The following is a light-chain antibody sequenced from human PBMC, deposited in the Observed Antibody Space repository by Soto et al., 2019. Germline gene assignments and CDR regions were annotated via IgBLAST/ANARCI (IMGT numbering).Light chain of an antibody. Sequence: QSVLTQPPSASGSPGQSITISCTGASSDVGLYDFVSWYQHHPGKAPKLLIFEVSYRPSGVSSRFSGSKSGNTASLTISGLQAEDEADYYCNSYTRFSTYVFGTGTKVTVL. CDR1: SSDVGLYDF. CDR3: NSYTRFSTYV. CDR2: EVS. V-gene: IGLV2-14*01. J-gene: IGLJ1*01.